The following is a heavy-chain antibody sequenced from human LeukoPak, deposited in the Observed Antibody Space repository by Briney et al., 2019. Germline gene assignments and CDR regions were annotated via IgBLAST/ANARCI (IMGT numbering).Heavy chain of an antibody. CDR1: GYTFTGYY. CDR3: ARGRLGATVAFDI. V-gene: IGHV1-2*04. D-gene: IGHD3-16*01. Sequence: ASVKVSCKASGYTFTGYYMHWVRQAPGQGLEWMGWINPNSGGTNYAQKFQGWVTMTRDTSISTAYMELSRLRSDDTAVYYCARGRLGATVAFDIWGQGTMVTVSS. J-gene: IGHJ3*02. CDR2: INPNSGGT.